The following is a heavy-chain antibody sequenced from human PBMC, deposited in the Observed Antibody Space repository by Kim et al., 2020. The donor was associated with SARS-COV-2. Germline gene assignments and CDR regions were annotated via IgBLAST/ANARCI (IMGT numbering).Heavy chain of an antibody. V-gene: IGHV3-15*01. CDR2: IKSKTDSGTT. Sequence: GGSLRLSCAASGLTFSNDWMSWVRQAPGKGLEWVGRIKSKTDSGTTDYAGPVKGRFTISREDSKNTLFLQINGQKTEDAAVYYCVTDSRLDYWGQGTLVTVSS. CDR3: VTDSRLDY. J-gene: IGHJ4*02. D-gene: IGHD5-12*01. CDR1: GLTFSNDW.